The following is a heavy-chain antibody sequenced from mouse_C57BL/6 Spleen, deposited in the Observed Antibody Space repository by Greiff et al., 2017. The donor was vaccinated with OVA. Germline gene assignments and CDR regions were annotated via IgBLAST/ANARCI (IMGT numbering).Heavy chain of an antibody. D-gene: IGHD2-12*01. J-gene: IGHJ2*01. CDR3: ARHDCYDGYFDY. CDR1: GFSLSTSGMG. Sequence: QVTLKESGPGILQSSQTLSLTCSSSGFSLSTSGMGVSWIRQPSGMGLVWLAHIYWDDDNCYNPFLNSRPTPSKDTSRNQFFHKITSVDTADTATCCCARHDCYDGYFDYWGQGTTLTVSS. CDR2: IYWDDDN. V-gene: IGHV8-12*01.